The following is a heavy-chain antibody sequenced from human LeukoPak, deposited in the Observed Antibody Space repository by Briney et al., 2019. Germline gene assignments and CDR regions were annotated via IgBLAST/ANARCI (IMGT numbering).Heavy chain of an antibody. V-gene: IGHV3-21*01. Sequence: GGSLRLSCAASGFTFSSYTMNWVRQAAGEGLEWVSSISSSTSYVYYADSVKGRFTVSRDNGKNSLYLQMNSLSAADTAVYYCARTSHYYGSGSYRRLDYWGQGTLVTVSS. J-gene: IGHJ4*02. D-gene: IGHD3-10*01. CDR2: ISSSTSYV. CDR3: ARTSHYYGSGSYRRLDY. CDR1: GFTFSSYT.